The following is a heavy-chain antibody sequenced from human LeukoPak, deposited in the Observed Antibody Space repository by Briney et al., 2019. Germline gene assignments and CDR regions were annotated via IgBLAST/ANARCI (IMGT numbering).Heavy chain of an antibody. Sequence: ASVKVSCKASGGTFSSYAISWVRQAPGQGLEWMGGIIPIFGTANYAQKFQGRVTITADKSTSTAYMELSSLRSEDTAVYYCARGSITIFGVVGWGGSMDVWGKGTTVTVSS. CDR1: GGTFSSYA. CDR2: IIPIFGTA. V-gene: IGHV1-69*06. D-gene: IGHD3-3*01. CDR3: ARGSITIFGVVGWGGSMDV. J-gene: IGHJ6*03.